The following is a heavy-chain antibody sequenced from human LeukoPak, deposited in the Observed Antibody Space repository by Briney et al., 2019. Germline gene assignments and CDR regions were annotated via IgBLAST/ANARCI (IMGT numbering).Heavy chain of an antibody. CDR1: GFTVNSNY. D-gene: IGHD5-24*01. J-gene: IGHJ4*02. V-gene: IGHV3-66*02. CDR2: LYSGGTT. CDR3: ARDLNGYNPFDC. Sequence: PGGSLRLSCAASGFTVNSNYMSWVRQAPGEGLKWFSVLYSGGTTLYADSVKGRFTISRDNSKNTLYLQMNSLRAEDTAVYCCARDLNGYNPFDCWGQGTLVTVSS.